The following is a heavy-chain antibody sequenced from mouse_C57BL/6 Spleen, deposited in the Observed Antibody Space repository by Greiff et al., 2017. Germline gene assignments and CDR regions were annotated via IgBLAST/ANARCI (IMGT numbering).Heavy chain of an antibody. Sequence: VKLQESGAELVKPGASVKISCKASGYAFSSYWMNWVKQRPGKGLEWIGQIYPGDGDTNYNGKFKGKATLTADKSSSTAYMQLSSLTSEDSAVYFCARDDYDAGYYAMDYWGQGTSVTVSS. J-gene: IGHJ4*01. V-gene: IGHV1-80*01. CDR1: GYAFSSYW. CDR2: IYPGDGDT. CDR3: ARDDYDAGYYAMDY. D-gene: IGHD2-4*01.